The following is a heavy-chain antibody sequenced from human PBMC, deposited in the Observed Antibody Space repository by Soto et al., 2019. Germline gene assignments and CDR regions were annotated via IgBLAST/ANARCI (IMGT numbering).Heavy chain of an antibody. V-gene: IGHV3-30-3*01. CDR1: GYTFSSYG. D-gene: IGHD2-21*02. CDR3: ARDYGGNSGVLDY. CDR2: ISYDGSNK. J-gene: IGHJ4*02. Sequence: GGSLRLSCAASGYTFSSYGMHWVRQAPGKGLEWLAVISYDGSNKYYADSAKGRFTISRDNSKNTLYLQMNSLRAEDTAVYYCARDYGGNSGVLDYWGQGTLVSVSS.